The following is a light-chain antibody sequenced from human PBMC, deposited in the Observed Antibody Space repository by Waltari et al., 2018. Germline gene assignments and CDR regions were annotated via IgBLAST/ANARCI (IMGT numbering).Light chain of an antibody. CDR3: SLYMGSGIWV. CDR2: KGS. J-gene: IGLJ3*02. Sequence: QTVVTQEPSLSVSPGGTVTLTCASTSGSVSTTSYASWYQQTPGQPPRTLVYKGSSRSSGVPDRFSGSILGNKAALTITGAQADDESNYYCSLYMGSGIWVFGGGTKLTVL. CDR1: SGSVSTTSY. V-gene: IGLV8-61*01.